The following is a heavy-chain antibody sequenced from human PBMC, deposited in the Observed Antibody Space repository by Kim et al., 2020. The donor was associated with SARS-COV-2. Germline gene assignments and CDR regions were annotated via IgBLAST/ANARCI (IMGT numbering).Heavy chain of an antibody. J-gene: IGHJ4*02. CDR1: GGSISSGSYY. CDR2: IYTSGST. Sequence: SETLSLTCTVSGGSISSGSYYWSWIRQPAGKGLEWIGRIYTSGSTHYNPSLKSRVTISVDTSKNQFSLKLSSVTAADTAVYYCARSSPRWLHRYYYFDYWGQGTLVTVSS. CDR3: ARSSPRWLHRYYYFDY. V-gene: IGHV4-61*02. D-gene: IGHD5-12*01.